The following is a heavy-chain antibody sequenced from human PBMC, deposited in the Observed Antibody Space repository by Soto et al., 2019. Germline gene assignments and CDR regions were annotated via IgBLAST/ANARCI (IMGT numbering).Heavy chain of an antibody. D-gene: IGHD3-22*01. CDR2: IYYSGST. J-gene: IGHJ6*02. V-gene: IGHV4-61*01. CDR3: ARDTSSGDDYYGMDV. CDR1: GGSVSSGSYY. Sequence: QVQLQESGPGLVKPSETLSLTCTVSGGSVSSGSYYWSWIRQPPGKGLEWIGYIYYSGSTNYNPSLKSRVNISVDTSKNQFSLKLSSVTAADTAVYYCARDTSSGDDYYGMDVWGQGTTVTVSS.